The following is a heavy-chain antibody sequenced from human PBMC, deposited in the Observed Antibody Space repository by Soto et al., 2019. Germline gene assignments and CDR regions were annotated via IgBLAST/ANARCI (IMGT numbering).Heavy chain of an antibody. Sequence: QVQLVQSGAEVKKTGSSVRVSCTASGDTSDSFSISWVRQAPGQGLEWMGGIIPMFGTGNYAQKFQGRLTITADESTGTSYMDLKSLRSEDTAVYFCARENRDDNSGWYSSSDWFDPWGQGTLVTVSS. D-gene: IGHD6-19*01. CDR1: GDTSDSFS. CDR3: ARENRDDNSGWYSSSDWFDP. V-gene: IGHV1-69*01. J-gene: IGHJ5*02. CDR2: IIPMFGTG.